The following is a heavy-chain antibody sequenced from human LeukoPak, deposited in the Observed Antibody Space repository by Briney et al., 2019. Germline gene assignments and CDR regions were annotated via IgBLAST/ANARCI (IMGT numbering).Heavy chain of an antibody. CDR1: GYTFTSYG. J-gene: IGHJ4*02. V-gene: IGHV1-18*01. Sequence: ASVKVSCKASGYTFTSYGISWVQQAPGQGLEWMGWISAYNGNTNYAQKLQGRVTMTTDTSTSTAYMELRSLRSDDTAVYYCAGWFGESSSSYFDYWGQGTLVTVSS. CDR3: AGWFGESSSSYFDY. D-gene: IGHD3-10*01. CDR2: ISAYNGNT.